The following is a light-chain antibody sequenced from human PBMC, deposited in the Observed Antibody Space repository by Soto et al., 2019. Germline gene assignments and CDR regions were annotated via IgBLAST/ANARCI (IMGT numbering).Light chain of an antibody. V-gene: IGKV3-20*01. Sequence: EIVLTQSPGTLSLSPGERATLSCRASQSVSSSSLAWFQQKPGQAPRLLIYGASSRATGIPDRFSGSGSGTDFTLTISRLEPEDFAVYYCQQCDSSSWTFGQGTKVDIK. J-gene: IGKJ1*01. CDR1: QSVSSSS. CDR3: QQCDSSSWT. CDR2: GAS.